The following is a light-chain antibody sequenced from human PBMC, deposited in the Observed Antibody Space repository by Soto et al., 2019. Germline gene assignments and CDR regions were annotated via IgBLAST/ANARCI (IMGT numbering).Light chain of an antibody. CDR2: DVS. CDR3: SSYTSSSTYV. CDR1: SCDVGGYNY. Sequence: QSALTQPASVSGSPGHSITSSCTATSCDVGGYNYVSWYQQHPGKAPKLMIYDVSNRPSGVSNRFSGSKSGNTASLTISGLQAEDEDDYYCSSYTSSSTYVFGTGTKLTVL. V-gene: IGLV2-14*01. J-gene: IGLJ1*01.